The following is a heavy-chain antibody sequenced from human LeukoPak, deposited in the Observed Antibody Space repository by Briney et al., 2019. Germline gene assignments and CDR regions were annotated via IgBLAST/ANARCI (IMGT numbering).Heavy chain of an antibody. CDR2: ISSGASTI. J-gene: IGHJ6*02. D-gene: IGHD3-22*01. V-gene: IGHV3-48*03. Sequence: GGSLRLSCAASGFTFSSYEMNWVRQAPGKGLEWVSYISSGASTIYYADSVKGRFTISRDYAKNSLYLQMNSLRAEDTAVYYCARVRYDSGGNAMDVWGQGTTVTVSS. CDR3: ARVRYDSGGNAMDV. CDR1: GFTFSSYE.